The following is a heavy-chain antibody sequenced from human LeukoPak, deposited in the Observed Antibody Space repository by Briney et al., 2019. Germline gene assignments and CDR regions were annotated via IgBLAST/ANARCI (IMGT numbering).Heavy chain of an antibody. CDR2: INHSGST. D-gene: IGHD6-19*01. CDR1: GGSFSGYY. CDR3: ATSGVAVDGKFDY. V-gene: IGHV4-34*01. Sequence: PSETLSLTCAVYGGSFSGYYWSWIRQPPGKGLEWIGEINHSGSTNYNPSLRSRVTISVDTSKNQFSLKLSSVTAADTAVYYCATSGVAVDGKFDYWGQGTLVTVSS. J-gene: IGHJ4*02.